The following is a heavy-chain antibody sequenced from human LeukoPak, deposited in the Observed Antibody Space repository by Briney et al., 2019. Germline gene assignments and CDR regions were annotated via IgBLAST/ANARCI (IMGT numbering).Heavy chain of an antibody. D-gene: IGHD3-3*01. J-gene: IGHJ4*02. V-gene: IGHV3-30*04. Sequence: GGSLRLSCAASGFTFSSYAIHWVRQAPGKGLEWLALISYDRSTKYSTDYVKGRFTISRDNSKNTLYLQMNSLRPEDTAVYYCAGHFGAWHYFDYWGQGTLVTVSS. CDR3: AGHFGAWHYFDY. CDR1: GFTFSSYA. CDR2: ISYDRSTK.